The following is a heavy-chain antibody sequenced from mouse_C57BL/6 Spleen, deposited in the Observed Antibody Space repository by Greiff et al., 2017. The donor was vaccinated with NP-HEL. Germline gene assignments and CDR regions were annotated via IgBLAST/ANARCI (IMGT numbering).Heavy chain of an antibody. Sequence: VQLQQSGPELVKPGASVKISCKASGYSFTSYYIHWVKQRPGQGLEWIGWIYPGSGNTKYNEKFKGKATLTADTSSSTAYMQLSSLTSEDSAVYYCARGPYGTFAYWGQGTLVTVSA. CDR1: GYSFTSYY. CDR2: IYPGSGNT. D-gene: IGHD1-1*01. J-gene: IGHJ3*01. CDR3: ARGPYGTFAY. V-gene: IGHV1-66*01.